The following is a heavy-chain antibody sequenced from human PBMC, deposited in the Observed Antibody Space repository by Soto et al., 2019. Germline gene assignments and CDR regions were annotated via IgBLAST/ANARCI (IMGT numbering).Heavy chain of an antibody. D-gene: IGHD6-13*01. CDR3: ARLYTSRYAMVEDY. V-gene: IGHV4-59*08. J-gene: IGHJ4*02. Sequence: PSETLSLTCTVSGGSISSYYWSWIRQPPGKGLEWIGYIYYSGSTNYNPSLKSRVTISVDTSKNQFSLKLSSVTAADTAVYYCARLYTSRYAMVEDYWGQGTLVTVSS. CDR2: IYYSGST. CDR1: GGSISSYY.